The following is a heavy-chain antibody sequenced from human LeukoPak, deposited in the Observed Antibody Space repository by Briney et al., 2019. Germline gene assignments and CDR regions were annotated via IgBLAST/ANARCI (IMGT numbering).Heavy chain of an antibody. CDR3: ARSPDGDYGDY. CDR1: GFTFGSYA. Sequence: RPGGSLRLSCAASGFTFGSYAMSWVRQAPGKGLEWVSYISGSGYSTYHADSVKGRFTISRDNSKNTLFLQMNSLRAEDTAVYYCARSPDGDYGDYWGQGTLVTVSS. V-gene: IGHV3-23*01. D-gene: IGHD4-17*01. J-gene: IGHJ4*02. CDR2: ISGSGYST.